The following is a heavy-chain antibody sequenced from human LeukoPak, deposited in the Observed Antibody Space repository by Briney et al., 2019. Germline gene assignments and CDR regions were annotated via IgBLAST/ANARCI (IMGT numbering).Heavy chain of an antibody. CDR2: MYISGAT. Sequence: SETLSLTCTVSGVSISTHYWSWIRQPAGKGLEWIGRMYISGATNYNPSPRSRVTMSLDTSKNQFSLLLNSVTAADTAVYYCARDSGYYYSPFDPWGQGTLVTVSS. D-gene: IGHD3-22*01. J-gene: IGHJ5*02. CDR1: GVSISTHY. V-gene: IGHV4-4*07. CDR3: ARDSGYYYSPFDP.